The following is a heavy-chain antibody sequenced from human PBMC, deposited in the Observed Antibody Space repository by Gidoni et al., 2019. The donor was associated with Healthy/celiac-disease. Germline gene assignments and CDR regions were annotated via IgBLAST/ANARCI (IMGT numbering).Heavy chain of an antibody. CDR3: ARDLYSTPPKTNYYYYGMDV. Sequence: QVQLVESGGGVVQPGRSLRLSCAASGFTFSSYGMHWVRQAPGKGLEWVAGIWYDGSNKYYADSVKGRFTISRDNSKNTLYLQMNSLRAEDTAVYYCARDLYSTPPKTNYYYYGMDVRGQGTTVTVSS. J-gene: IGHJ6*02. CDR1: GFTFSSYG. CDR2: IWYDGSNK. V-gene: IGHV3-33*01. D-gene: IGHD6-13*01.